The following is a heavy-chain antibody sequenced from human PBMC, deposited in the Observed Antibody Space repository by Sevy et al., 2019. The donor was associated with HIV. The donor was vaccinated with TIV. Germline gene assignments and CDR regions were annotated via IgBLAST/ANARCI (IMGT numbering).Heavy chain of an antibody. CDR2: ISGGGGGT. Sequence: GGSLRLSCAASGFTFNNYAMSWVRQAPGKGLEGKGLEWVSTISGGGGGTYYADSVRGRFTISRDNSKNTLYLQVKSLRVDDTDVYYCAKHYIHDMADGWYFDLWGRGTLVTVSS. J-gene: IGHJ2*01. V-gene: IGHV3-23*01. CDR3: AKHYIHDMADGWYFDL. D-gene: IGHD4-4*01. CDR1: GFTFNNYA.